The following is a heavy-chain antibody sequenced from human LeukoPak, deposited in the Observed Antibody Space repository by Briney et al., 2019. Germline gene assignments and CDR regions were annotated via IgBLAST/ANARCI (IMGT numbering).Heavy chain of an antibody. J-gene: IGHJ4*02. CDR1: GYTFTKYG. D-gene: IGHD6-13*01. CDR3: ARDGFSSSWPYYLDF. CDR2: ISTYNGNT. V-gene: IGHV1-18*01. Sequence: GASVKVSCKASGYTFTKYGISWVRQAPGQGLEWMGWISTYNGNTDYAQKFQGRVTMTTDTSTSTAYMELRSLRSDDTAVYYCARDGFSSSWPYYLDFWGQGSLVTVSP.